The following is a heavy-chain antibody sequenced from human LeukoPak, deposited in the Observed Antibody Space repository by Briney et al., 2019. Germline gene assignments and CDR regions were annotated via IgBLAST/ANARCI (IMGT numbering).Heavy chain of an antibody. CDR2: IHTSGNT. D-gene: IGHD6-13*01. CDR3: ARQQLVIYYYYGMDV. V-gene: IGHV4-4*07. CDR1: GGSISSYY. Sequence: KASETLSLTCTVSGGSISSYYWSWIRQPAGKGLEWIGRIHTSGNTNYNPSLKSRVTMSIDTSKTQFSLKLSSVTAADTAVYYCARQQLVIYYYYGMDVWGQGTTVTVSS. J-gene: IGHJ6*02.